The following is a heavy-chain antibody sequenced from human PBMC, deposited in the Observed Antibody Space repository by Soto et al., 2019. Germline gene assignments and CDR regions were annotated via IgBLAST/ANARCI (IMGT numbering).Heavy chain of an antibody. CDR3: ARPKDYDDCLDL. CDR2: INAGNGNT. Sequence: ASVKVSCKASGYAFTWCNRHWVRQATGQRLEWMGWINAGNGNTKYSQKFQGRVTFTRDTSANTAYMELSSLISEDTAVYYCARPKDYDDCLDLRGQGTLVTVSS. D-gene: IGHD3-22*01. J-gene: IGHJ4*02. CDR1: GYAFTWCN. V-gene: IGHV1-3*01.